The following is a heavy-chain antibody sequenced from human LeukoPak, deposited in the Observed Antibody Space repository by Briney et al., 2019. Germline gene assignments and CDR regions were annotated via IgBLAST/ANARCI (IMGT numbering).Heavy chain of an antibody. CDR3: ARVRGGTYNHYFDY. CDR1: DDSITMYY. CDR2: VDHTGST. D-gene: IGHD5-24*01. Sequence: SETLSLTCTVSDDSITMYYWTWIRQPPGKGLEWIGYVDHTGSTNYNPSLKSRITISVDTSKNQFSLKLTSITAADTAVYYCARVRGGTYNHYFDYRGQGTLVTVSS. V-gene: IGHV4-59*01. J-gene: IGHJ4*02.